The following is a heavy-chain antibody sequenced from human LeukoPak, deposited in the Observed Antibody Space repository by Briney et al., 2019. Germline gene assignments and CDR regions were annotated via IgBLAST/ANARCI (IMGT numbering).Heavy chain of an antibody. J-gene: IGHJ4*02. CDR2: IWYDGSNK. V-gene: IGHV3-33*01. CDR1: GFTFSSYG. CDR3: ARGVRYSSSWYLPY. D-gene: IGHD6-13*01. Sequence: GGSLRLSCAASGFTFSSYGMHWVRQAPGKGLEWAAVIWYDGSNKYYADSVKGRFTISRDNSKNTLYLQMNSLRAEDTAVYYCARGVRYSSSWYLPYWGQGTLVTVSS.